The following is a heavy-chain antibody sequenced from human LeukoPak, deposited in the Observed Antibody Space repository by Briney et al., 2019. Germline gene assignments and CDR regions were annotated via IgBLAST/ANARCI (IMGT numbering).Heavy chain of an antibody. J-gene: IGHJ4*02. CDR2: IKQDGSEK. Sequence: PGGSLRLSCAASGFTFSGYWMSWVRQAPGKGLEWVANIKQDGSEKYYVDSVRGRFTISRDNARNSLYLQMNSLRAEDTAVYYCAKDLLYSSSFRVPFDYWGQGTLVTVSS. CDR3: AKDLLYSSSFRVPFDY. CDR1: GFTFSGYW. V-gene: IGHV3-7*01. D-gene: IGHD6-13*01.